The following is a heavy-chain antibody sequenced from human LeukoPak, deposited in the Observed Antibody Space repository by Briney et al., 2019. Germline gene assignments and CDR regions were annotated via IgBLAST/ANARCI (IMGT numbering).Heavy chain of an antibody. CDR3: ARDPRGTRSDYFDY. J-gene: IGHJ4*02. CDR2: ISNDGYNK. Sequence: GGSLRLSCAASGFTFRNYAMHWVRQAPGKGLEWVALISNDGYNKYYADSVKGRFSISRDNSKNTLYVQLNSLRTEDTAEYFCARDPRGTRSDYFDYWGQGTLVTVSS. V-gene: IGHV3-30*04. CDR1: GFTFRNYA. D-gene: IGHD1-26*01.